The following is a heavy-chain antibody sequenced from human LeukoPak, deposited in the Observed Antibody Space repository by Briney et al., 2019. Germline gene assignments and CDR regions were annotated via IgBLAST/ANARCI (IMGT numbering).Heavy chain of an antibody. V-gene: IGHV1-24*01. CDR1: GHTLRDLS. J-gene: IGHJ4*02. CDR2: YDPEDDER. D-gene: IGHD3-10*01. CDR3: ARDVMVRGVIRALGY. Sequence: ASVKVSCKAFGHTLRDLSIHWVRQAPGKGPEWMGGYDPEDDERIYSEKFLGRVTVTEDTSTDTAYMELTSLRSEDTAVYYCARDVMVRGVIRALGYWGQGTLVTVSS.